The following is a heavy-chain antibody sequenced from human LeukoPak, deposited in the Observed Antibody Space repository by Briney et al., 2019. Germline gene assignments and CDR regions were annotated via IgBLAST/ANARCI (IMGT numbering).Heavy chain of an antibody. Sequence: GGFLRLSCAASGFTFSSYAMSWVRQAPGKGLEWVSAISGSGGSTYYADSVKGRFTISRDNSKNTLYLQMNSLRAEDTAVYYCAKAGENSSSKEKFDYWGQGTLVTVSS. CDR2: ISGSGGST. CDR3: AKAGENSSSKEKFDY. CDR1: GFTFSSYA. D-gene: IGHD6-6*01. V-gene: IGHV3-23*01. J-gene: IGHJ4*02.